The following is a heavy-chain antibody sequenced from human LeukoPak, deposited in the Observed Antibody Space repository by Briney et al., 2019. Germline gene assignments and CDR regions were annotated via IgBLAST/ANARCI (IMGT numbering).Heavy chain of an antibody. CDR3: VRTRLSDHIVPAAERADDACDM. Sequence: SETLSLTCAVAGASISGSNYFWGWIRQPPGKGLEWIGSIHYSGSTYYNPSLKSRVTVSVDTSENQFSLKLSSVAAADTAVYFCVRTRLSDHIVPAAERADDACDMWGQGTMVTVSS. CDR2: IHYSGST. J-gene: IGHJ3*02. V-gene: IGHV4-39*07. D-gene: IGHD2-2*01. CDR1: GASISGSNYF.